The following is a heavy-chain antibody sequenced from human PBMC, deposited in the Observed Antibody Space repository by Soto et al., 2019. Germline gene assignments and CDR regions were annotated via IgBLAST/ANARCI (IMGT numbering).Heavy chain of an antibody. J-gene: IGHJ4*02. Sequence: SSETLSLTCTVSGGSISAGDYYWSWIRQTPGKGLEWIGYIYYSGYTSYNPSLESRVTISVDSSKNQFSLKVNSVTAADTAVYYCARESAELGYCSGVTCYTADYWGQGILVTVSS. V-gene: IGHV4-30-4*01. CDR2: IYYSGYT. CDR1: GGSISAGDYY. D-gene: IGHD2-15*01. CDR3: ARESAELGYCSGVTCYTADY.